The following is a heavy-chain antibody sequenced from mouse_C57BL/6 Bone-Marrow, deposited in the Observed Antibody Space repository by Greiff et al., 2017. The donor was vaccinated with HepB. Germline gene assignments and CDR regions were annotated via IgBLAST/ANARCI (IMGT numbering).Heavy chain of an antibody. D-gene: IGHD1-1*01. CDR3: ARFGGFITTVVPFDY. CDR2: IYPGDGDT. J-gene: IGHJ2*01. Sequence: VQLQQSGPELVKPGASVKISCKASGYAFSSSWMNWVKQRPGKGLEWIGRIYPGDGDTNYNGKFKGKATLTADKSSSTAYMQLSSLTSEDSAVYFCARFGGFITTVVPFDYWGQGTTLTVSS. CDR1: GYAFSSSW. V-gene: IGHV1-82*01.